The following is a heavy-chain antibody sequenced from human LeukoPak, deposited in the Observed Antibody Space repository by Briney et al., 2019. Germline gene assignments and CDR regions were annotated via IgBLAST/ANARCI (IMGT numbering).Heavy chain of an antibody. D-gene: IGHD3-22*01. J-gene: IGHJ1*01. CDR3: ATYSSLNRREFQY. V-gene: IGHV3-7*01. Sequence: GGSLRLSCAASGFTFSSYWMGWFRQAPGKGLQWVANIKTDGSEKYYVDSVKGRFTISRDNAKNSLYLQMNSLRAEDTAVYYCATYSSLNRREFQYWGQGTLLTVSS. CDR2: IKTDGSEK. CDR1: GFTFSSYW.